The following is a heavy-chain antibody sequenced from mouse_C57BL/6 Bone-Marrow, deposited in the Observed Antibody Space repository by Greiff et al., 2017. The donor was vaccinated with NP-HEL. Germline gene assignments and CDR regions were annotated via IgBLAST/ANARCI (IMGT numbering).Heavy chain of an antibody. CDR3: TRGPIYYYGGAWFAY. Sequence: VQLQQSGAELVRPGASVTLSCKASGYTFTDYEMHWVKQTPVHGLEWIGAIDPETGGTAYNQKFKSKAILTADKSSSTAYMELRSLTSEDSAVYYCTRGPIYYYGGAWFAYWGQGTLVTVSA. J-gene: IGHJ3*01. V-gene: IGHV1-15*01. CDR2: IDPETGGT. CDR1: GYTFTDYE. D-gene: IGHD1-1*01.